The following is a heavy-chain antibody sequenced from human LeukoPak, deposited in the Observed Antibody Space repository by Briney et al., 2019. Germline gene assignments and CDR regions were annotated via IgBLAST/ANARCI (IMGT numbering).Heavy chain of an antibody. D-gene: IGHD3-9*01. CDR1: GFTFSAYW. CDR2: VKYDGSTT. Sequence: GGSLRLSCAASGFTFSAYWMHWVRQAPGKGLVWVSRVKYDGSTTTYADSVKGRFTISRDNAKNILYLQMNSLGVEDTAVYYCARDLDWLLFDYWGQGTLVAVSS. J-gene: IGHJ4*02. CDR3: ARDLDWLLFDY. V-gene: IGHV3-74*01.